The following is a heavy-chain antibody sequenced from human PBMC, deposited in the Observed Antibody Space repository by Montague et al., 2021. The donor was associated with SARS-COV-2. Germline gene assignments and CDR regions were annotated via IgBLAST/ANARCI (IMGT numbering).Heavy chain of an antibody. CDR1: GYSISSGYF. V-gene: IGHV4-38-2*02. D-gene: IGHD2-21*01. CDR2: IHHGGFT. J-gene: IGHJ5*01. Sequence: SETLSLTCPVSGYSISSGYFWGWIRQPPGKGLEWIGAIHHGGFTHYNPSLKSRLTMSLDTSKNQFSLRLSSVTAADTAIYYCARAYCGGDCNYLYIWFDSWGQGALVTVSS. CDR3: ARAYCGGDCNYLYIWFDS.